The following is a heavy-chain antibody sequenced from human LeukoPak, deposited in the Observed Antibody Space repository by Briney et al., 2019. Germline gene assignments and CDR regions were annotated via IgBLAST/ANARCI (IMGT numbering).Heavy chain of an antibody. J-gene: IGHJ5*02. D-gene: IGHD6-6*01. V-gene: IGHV1-69*04. Sequence: SVKVSCKASGGTFSSYAISWVRQAPGQGLEWMGRIIPILGIANHAQKFQGRVTITTDESTSTAYMELSSLRSEDTAVYYCARDSSSHQDNWFDPWGQGTLVTVSS. CDR3: ARDSSSHQDNWFDP. CDR1: GGTFSSYA. CDR2: IIPILGIA.